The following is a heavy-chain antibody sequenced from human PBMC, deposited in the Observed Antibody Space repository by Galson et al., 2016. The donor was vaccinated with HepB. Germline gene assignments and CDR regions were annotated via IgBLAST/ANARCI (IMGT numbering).Heavy chain of an antibody. D-gene: IGHD6-19*01. V-gene: IGHV3-7*01. J-gene: IGHJ4*02. Sequence: SLRLSCAGSGFTFSRYWMTWVRQAPGKGLEWVANMKQDESEEHYVDSVKGRFAISRDNAKNSLYLQMNSLSTEDTAVYFCAKEAGSYSSGWHYFDYWGQGTLVTVSS. CDR2: MKQDESEE. CDR1: GFTFSRYW. CDR3: AKEAGSYSSGWHYFDY.